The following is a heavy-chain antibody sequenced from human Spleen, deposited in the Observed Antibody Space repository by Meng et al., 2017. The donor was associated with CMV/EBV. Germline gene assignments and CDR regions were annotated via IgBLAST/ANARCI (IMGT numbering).Heavy chain of an antibody. CDR2: INPSGGST. D-gene: IGHD3-3*01. J-gene: IGHJ6*02. V-gene: IGHV1-46*01. Sequence: ASVKVSCKASGYSFTAYYLHWVRQVPGQGLEWMAWINPSGGSTSYAQKFQGRVTMTRDTSTSTVYMELSSLRSEDTAVYYCASEAPRLYDFWSSTSNYGMDVWGQGTTVTVSS. CDR3: ASEAPRLYDFWSSTSNYGMDV. CDR1: GYSFTAYY.